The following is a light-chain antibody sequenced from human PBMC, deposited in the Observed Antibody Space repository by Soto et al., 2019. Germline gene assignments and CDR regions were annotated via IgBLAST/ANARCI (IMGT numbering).Light chain of an antibody. V-gene: IGKV3-20*01. Sequence: EIVLTQAPGTLSLSPGERATLSCRASQSVRSSYVAWYKHKPGQAPRLLIYGASSRATGIPDRFSGSGSGTDFTLTISRLEPEDFALYYCQQYGGSPITFGLGTRLEI. CDR2: GAS. CDR1: QSVRSSY. J-gene: IGKJ5*01. CDR3: QQYGGSPIT.